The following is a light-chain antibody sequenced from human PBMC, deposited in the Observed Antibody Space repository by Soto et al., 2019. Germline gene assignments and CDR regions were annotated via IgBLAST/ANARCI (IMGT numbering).Light chain of an antibody. V-gene: IGLV3-25*02. J-gene: IGLJ1*01. Sequence: SYELTRPPSVSVSPGQTARITCSGDTLPKQHPYWYQQKPGQAPVLIINKNSERPSGIPERFSGSTSGTTVTLTISGVQAEDEADYYCQSADSSGTYIFGTGTKVTVL. CDR2: KNS. CDR3: QSADSSGTYI. CDR1: TLPKQH.